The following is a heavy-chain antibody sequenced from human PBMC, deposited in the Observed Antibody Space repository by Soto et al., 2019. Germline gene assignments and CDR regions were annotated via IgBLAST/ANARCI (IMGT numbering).Heavy chain of an antibody. CDR2: ISWNSGSI. Sequence: EVQLVESGGGLVQPGRSLRLSCAASGFTFDDYAMHWVRQAPGKGLEWVSGISWNSGSIGYADSVKGRFTISRDNAKNSLYLQMNSLRAEDTALYYCAKDAAIKAFDIWGQGKMVTVSS. D-gene: IGHD5-18*01. V-gene: IGHV3-9*01. J-gene: IGHJ3*02. CDR3: AKDAAIKAFDI. CDR1: GFTFDDYA.